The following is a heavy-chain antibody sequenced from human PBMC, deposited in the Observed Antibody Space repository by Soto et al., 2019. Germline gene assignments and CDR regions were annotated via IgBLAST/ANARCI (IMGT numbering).Heavy chain of an antibody. D-gene: IGHD1-1*01. CDR1: GVSINSGGYY. CDR2: IYYTGHT. Sequence: QVQLQESGPGLVKPSRTLSLTCSVSGVSINSGGYYGSWIRHHPGKGLEWIGYIYYTGHTFYNPSLKSRVAMSLDTSKNQFSLKLSSVTAADTAVYYCARGSQLERDALDIWGHGTMVTVYS. J-gene: IGHJ3*02. V-gene: IGHV4-31*03. CDR3: ARGSQLERDALDI.